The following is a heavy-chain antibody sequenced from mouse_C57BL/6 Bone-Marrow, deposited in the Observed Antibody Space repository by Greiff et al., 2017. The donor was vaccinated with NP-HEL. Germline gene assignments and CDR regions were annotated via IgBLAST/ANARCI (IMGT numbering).Heavy chain of an antibody. V-gene: IGHV1-72*01. J-gene: IGHJ1*03. CDR2: IDPNSGGT. CDR1: GYTFTSYW. CDR3: ARYYYGRRGGYFDV. D-gene: IGHD1-1*01. Sequence: VQLVESGADLVKPGASVKLSCKASGYTFTSYWMHWVKQRPGRGLEWIGRIDPNSGGTKFNEKFKTKATLTVDKPSSTAYMQLSSLTSEDSAVYYCARYYYGRRGGYFDVWGTGTTVTVSS.